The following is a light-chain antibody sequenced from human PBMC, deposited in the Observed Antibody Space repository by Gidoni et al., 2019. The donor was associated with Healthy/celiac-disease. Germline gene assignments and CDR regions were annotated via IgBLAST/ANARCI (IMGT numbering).Light chain of an antibody. J-gene: IGKJ3*01. Sequence: DMVMTHSPLSLPVTPGEPASISCRSSQSLLLSNGYHYLNWYLQKPGQSPQLLIYLGSNRASGVPDRFSGSGSGTDFTLKISRVEAEDVGVYYCMQALQTPFTFGPGTKVDIK. CDR1: QSLLLSNGYHY. CDR3: MQALQTPFT. CDR2: LGS. V-gene: IGKV2-28*01.